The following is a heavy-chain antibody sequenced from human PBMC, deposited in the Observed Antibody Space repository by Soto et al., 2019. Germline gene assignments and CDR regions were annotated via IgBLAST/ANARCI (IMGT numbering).Heavy chain of an antibody. D-gene: IGHD6-13*01. V-gene: IGHV1-18*01. CDR3: ARESETAVPNPYDFDS. Sequence: QVQLVQSGAEVKKPGASVKVSCKASGYTFSIHGVTWVRQAPGQGLEWMGWITAYNGNTKYAQKFQDRVTKTTDTSPSTADMERRSLRSDDTAVYYCARESETAVPNPYDFDSWGQGTLVTVSS. CDR1: GYTFSIHG. J-gene: IGHJ4*02. CDR2: ITAYNGNT.